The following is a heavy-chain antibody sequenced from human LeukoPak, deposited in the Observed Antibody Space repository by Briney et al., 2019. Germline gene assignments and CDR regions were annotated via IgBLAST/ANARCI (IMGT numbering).Heavy chain of an antibody. CDR1: GVSISSSNSY. D-gene: IGHD5-12*01. V-gene: IGHV4-39*02. Sequence: SETLSLTCTVSGVSISSSNSYWGWIRQPPGKGLEWIGSIYYSGNTYYNASLKSQVSISIDTSKNQFSLRLTSVTAADTAVYYCAREGYSGYVLVDYYYYYYMDVWGKGTTVTVSS. CDR3: AREGYSGYVLVDYYYYYYMDV. CDR2: IYYSGNT. J-gene: IGHJ6*03.